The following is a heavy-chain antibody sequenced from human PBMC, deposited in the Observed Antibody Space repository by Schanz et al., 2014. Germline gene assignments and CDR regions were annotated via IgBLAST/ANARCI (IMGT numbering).Heavy chain of an antibody. CDR3: AKDCFIGVGRGVIISHDAIDI. CDR2: ITGSGAT. CDR1: GFTFRVFA. Sequence: EGQLVESGGGLVQPGGSLRLSCAASGFTFRVFAMNWVRQAPGKGLDWVSIITGSGATYYADSEKGRFTISRDNSNNTVILQMNSLRAEDTAVYYCAKDCFIGVGRGVIISHDAIDIWGQGTMVAVSS. V-gene: IGHV3-23*04. D-gene: IGHD3-10*01. J-gene: IGHJ3*02.